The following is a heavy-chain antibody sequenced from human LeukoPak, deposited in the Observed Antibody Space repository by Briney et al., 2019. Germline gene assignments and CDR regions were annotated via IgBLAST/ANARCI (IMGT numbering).Heavy chain of an antibody. CDR1: EFTFSSYS. CDR2: ISNGSGNR. J-gene: IGHJ6*03. V-gene: IGHV3-48*01. CDR3: ARAAKWEFYHYYMDV. D-gene: IGHD1-26*01. Sequence: PGGSQRLSCVASEFTFSSYSMIWVRQAPGKGLEWISYISNGSGNRYYADSVKGRFTISRDNAKNLLYLQMNNLRADDTAVYYCARAAKWEFYHYYMDVWGKGTTVAVSS.